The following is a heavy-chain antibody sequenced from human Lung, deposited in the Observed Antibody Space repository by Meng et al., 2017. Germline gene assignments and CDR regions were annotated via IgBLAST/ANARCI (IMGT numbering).Heavy chain of an antibody. J-gene: IGHJ4*02. CDR2: ISSSNSYI. CDR3: ARDFSAAMRFDY. Sequence: ELQLVESGGGLVKPGGSLRLSCAASGFTFSSHTMNWVRQAPGKGREWVSSISSSNSYIYYADSVKGRFTISRDNAKNSLYLQMNSLRAEDTAVYYCARDFSAAMRFDYWGQGTLVTVSS. V-gene: IGHV3-21*01. D-gene: IGHD6-25*01. CDR1: GFTFSSHT.